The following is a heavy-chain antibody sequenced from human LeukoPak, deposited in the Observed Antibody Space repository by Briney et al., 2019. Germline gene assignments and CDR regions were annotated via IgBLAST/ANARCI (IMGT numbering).Heavy chain of an antibody. Sequence: SETLSLTCAVYGGSFSGYYWSWIRQPPGKGLEWIGEINHSGSTNYNPSLTSRVTISVDTSKNQFSLKLSSVTAADTAVYYCARGSGSYPFDYWGQGTLVTVSS. D-gene: IGHD3-10*01. J-gene: IGHJ4*02. CDR3: ARGSGSYPFDY. V-gene: IGHV4-34*01. CDR1: GGSFSGYY. CDR2: INHSGST.